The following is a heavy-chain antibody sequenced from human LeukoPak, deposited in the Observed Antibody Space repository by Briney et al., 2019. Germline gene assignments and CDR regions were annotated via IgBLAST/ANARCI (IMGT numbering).Heavy chain of an antibody. CDR3: ARDDSVVTRAFDI. Sequence: PGGSLRLSCAASGFTFSSYSMNWVRQAPGKGLEWVSSISSSSSYIYYADSVKGRFTISRDNAKNSLYLQMNGLRAEDTAVYYCARDDSVVTRAFDIWGQGTMVTVSS. V-gene: IGHV3-21*04. D-gene: IGHD4-23*01. J-gene: IGHJ3*02. CDR1: GFTFSSYS. CDR2: ISSSSSYI.